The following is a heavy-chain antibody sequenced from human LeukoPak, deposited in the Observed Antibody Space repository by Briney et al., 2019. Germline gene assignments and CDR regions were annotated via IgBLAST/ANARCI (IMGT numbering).Heavy chain of an antibody. V-gene: IGHV3-21*01. D-gene: IGHD1-26*01. CDR2: ISGSSNYI. CDR1: GFTFSSYT. CDR3: ARDAYGSSVDY. J-gene: IGHJ4*02. Sequence: GGSLRLSCAASGFTFSSYTMNWVRQAPGRGLEWVSSISGSSNYIYYADSVKGRFTISRDNAKNSLYLQMNSLRAEDTAVYYCARDAYGSSVDYWGQGTLVTVSS.